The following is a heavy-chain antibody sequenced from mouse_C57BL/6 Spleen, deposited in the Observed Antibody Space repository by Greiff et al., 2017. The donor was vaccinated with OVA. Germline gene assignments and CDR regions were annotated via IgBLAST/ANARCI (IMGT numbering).Heavy chain of an antibody. D-gene: IGHD3-1*01. CDR1: GYAFSSYW. CDR2: IYPGDGDT. J-gene: IGHJ4*01. Sequence: VQLQESGAELVKPGASVKISCKASGYAFSSYWMHWVKQRPGKGLEWIGQIYPGDGDTNYNGKFKGKATLTADKSSSTAYMQLSSLTSEDSAVYYSARRGSSAMDGWGPGTSVTVSS. CDR3: ARRGSSAMDG. V-gene: IGHV1-80*01.